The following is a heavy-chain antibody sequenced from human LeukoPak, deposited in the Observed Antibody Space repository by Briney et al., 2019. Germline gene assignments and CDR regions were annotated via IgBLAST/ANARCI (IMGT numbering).Heavy chain of an antibody. CDR1: GYTFASYY. J-gene: IGHJ4*02. D-gene: IGHD6-19*01. CDR3: ARGYSSGDY. Sequence: ASVKVSCKASGYTFASYYMHWVRQAPGQGLEWMGIINPSGGSTSYAQKFQGRVTMTRDMYTSTVYMELSSLISEDTAVYYCARGYSSGDYWGQGTLVTVSS. CDR2: INPSGGST. V-gene: IGHV1-46*01.